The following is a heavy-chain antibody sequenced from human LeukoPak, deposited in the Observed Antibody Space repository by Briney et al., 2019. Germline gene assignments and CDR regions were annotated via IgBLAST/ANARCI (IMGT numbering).Heavy chain of an antibody. V-gene: IGHV1-8*01. CDR1: GYTFTSYD. D-gene: IGHD3-10*01. CDR2: MNPNSGNT. Sequence: ASVKVSCKASGYTFTSYDINWVRQATGQGLEWMGWMNPNSGNTGYAQKFQGRVTMTRNTSISTAYMELSSLRSEDTAVYYCARGRITMVRGVIISNYYFDYWGQGTLVTVSS. CDR3: ARGRITMVRGVIISNYYFDY. J-gene: IGHJ4*02.